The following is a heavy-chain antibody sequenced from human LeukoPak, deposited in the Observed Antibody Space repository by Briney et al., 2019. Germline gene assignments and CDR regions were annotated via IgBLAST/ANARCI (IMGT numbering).Heavy chain of an antibody. CDR2: ISSSSSYI. CDR1: GFTFSSYS. D-gene: IGHD3-9*01. Sequence: PGGSLRLSCAASGFTFSSYSMNWVRQAPGKGLEWVSSISSSSSYIYYADSVKGRLTISRDNAKNSLYLQMNSLRAEDTAVYYCALHSPNDILTGLWGRGTLVTVSS. J-gene: IGHJ4*02. V-gene: IGHV3-21*01. CDR3: ALHSPNDILTGL.